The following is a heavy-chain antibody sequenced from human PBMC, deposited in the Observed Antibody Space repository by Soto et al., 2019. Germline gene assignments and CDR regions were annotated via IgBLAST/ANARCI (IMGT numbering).Heavy chain of an antibody. D-gene: IGHD3-10*01. V-gene: IGHV4-39*01. J-gene: IGHJ4*02. Sequence: SETLSLTCTVSGGSISSSSYYWGWIRQPPGKGLEWIGSIYYSGSTYYNPSLKSRVTISVDTSKNQFSLKLSSVTAADTAVYYCARHEQFYLSFDYWGQGTLVTVSS. CDR1: GGSISSSSYY. CDR2: IYYSGST. CDR3: ARHEQFYLSFDY.